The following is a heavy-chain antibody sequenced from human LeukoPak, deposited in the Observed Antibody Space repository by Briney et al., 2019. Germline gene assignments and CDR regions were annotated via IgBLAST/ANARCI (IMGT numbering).Heavy chain of an antibody. D-gene: IGHD1-26*01. J-gene: IGHJ4*02. Sequence: PSETLSLTCTVSGFSISSYYWSWLRQPPGKGLEWLRNVYYTGSTNYNPSLKSRVTISVNTSKNQFSLKLSSVTAADTAVYYCAREGYGGFGPGTFDYWGQGTLVTVSS. CDR2: VYYTGST. CDR1: GFSISSYY. CDR3: AREGYGGFGPGTFDY. V-gene: IGHV4-59*01.